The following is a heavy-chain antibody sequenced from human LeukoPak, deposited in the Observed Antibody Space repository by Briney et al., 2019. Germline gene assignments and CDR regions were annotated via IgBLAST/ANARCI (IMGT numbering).Heavy chain of an antibody. CDR3: ARDTAGTLDY. CDR1: GFTFSSYE. Sequence: PGGSLRLSCASSGFTFSSYEMNWVRQAPGKGLEWVSYISSSGSTIYYADSVKGRFTISRDNAKNSLYLQMNSLRAEDTAVYYCARDTAGTLDYWGQGTLVTVSS. CDR2: ISSSGSTI. V-gene: IGHV3-48*03. D-gene: IGHD6-13*01. J-gene: IGHJ4*02.